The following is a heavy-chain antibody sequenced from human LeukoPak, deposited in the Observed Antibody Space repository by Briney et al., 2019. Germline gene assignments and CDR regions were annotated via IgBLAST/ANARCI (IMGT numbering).Heavy chain of an antibody. D-gene: IGHD3-16*01. CDR2: INHNGNVN. CDR3: ARGGGLDV. V-gene: IGHV3-7*03. CDR1: GFKFNNYW. Sequence: PGGSLRLSCAGSGFKFNNYWVSWLRQAPGEGLEWVASINHNGNVNYYVDSVKGRFTISRDNAKNSLYLQMSNLRAEDTAVYFCARGGGLDVWGQGATVTVSS. J-gene: IGHJ6*02.